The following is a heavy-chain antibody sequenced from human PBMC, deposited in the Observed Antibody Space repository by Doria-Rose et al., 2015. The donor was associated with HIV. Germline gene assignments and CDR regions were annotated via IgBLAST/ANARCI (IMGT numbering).Heavy chain of an antibody. Sequence: QDSGPVLVKPTETLTLTCTVSGVSLSSPGMGVSWIRQPPGRALEWLGNIVSDDERSYKTSLKSRLTISRGTSKSQVVLTMTDMDPVDTATYYCARIKSSRWYHKYYFDFWGQGTLVIVSA. J-gene: IGHJ4*02. CDR1: GVSLSSPGMG. CDR2: IVSDDER. CDR3: ARIKSSRWYHKYYFDF. D-gene: IGHD6-13*01. V-gene: IGHV2-26*01.